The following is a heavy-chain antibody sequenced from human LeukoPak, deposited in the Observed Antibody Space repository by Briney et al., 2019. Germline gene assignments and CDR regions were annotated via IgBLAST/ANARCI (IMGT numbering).Heavy chain of an antibody. J-gene: IGHJ4*02. CDR1: GFTFSSHW. V-gene: IGHV3-74*01. Sequence: GGSLRLSCAASGFTFSSHWMHWVRQAPGKGLVWVSRISSDGSSINYADSVKGRFTISRDNAKNTLYLQMNSLRAEDTAVYYCARDLDYWGQGTLVTVSS. CDR2: ISSDGSSI. CDR3: ARDLDY.